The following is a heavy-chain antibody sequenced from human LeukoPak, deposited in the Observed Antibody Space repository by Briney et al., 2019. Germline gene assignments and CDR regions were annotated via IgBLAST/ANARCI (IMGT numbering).Heavy chain of an antibody. J-gene: IGHJ6*02. CDR3: ARALYYDILTGEYYYYGMDV. CDR1: GFTVSSNY. CDR2: IYSGGST. D-gene: IGHD3-9*01. V-gene: IGHV3-66*01. Sequence: GGSLRLSCAASGFTVSSNYMSWVRQAPGKGLEWVSVIYSGGSTYYADSVKGRFTISRDNSKNTLYLQMNSLRAEDTTVYYCARALYYDILTGEYYYYGMDVWGQGTTVTVSS.